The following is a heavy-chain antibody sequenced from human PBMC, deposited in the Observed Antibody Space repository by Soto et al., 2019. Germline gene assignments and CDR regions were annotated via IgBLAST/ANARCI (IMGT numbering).Heavy chain of an antibody. J-gene: IGHJ4*02. CDR1: GGIFRSYA. CDR3: ATPQDIVVGPPCIGRSSRLGSSGLHY. CDR2: IIPMFHTS. V-gene: IGHV1-69*01. D-gene: IGHD2-2*01. Sequence: QVQLVQSGAEVKKPGSSVKVSCKASGGIFRSYAISWVRQAPGQGLEWMGGIIPMFHTSNFAQKFQGRLTITADESTSTVYMELRSLRSEDTAVYFCATPQDIVVGPPCIGRSSRLGSSGLHYWGQETIVTVSS.